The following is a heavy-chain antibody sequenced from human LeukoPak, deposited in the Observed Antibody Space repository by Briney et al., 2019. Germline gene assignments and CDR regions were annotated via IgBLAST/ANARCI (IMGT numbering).Heavy chain of an antibody. V-gene: IGHV4-59*01. CDR2: IYYGGST. D-gene: IGHD1-1*01. CDR3: ARGYDTTGYFSY. Sequence: PSETLSLTCTVSGGSISSYYWSWIRQPPGKGLEWIGYIYYGGSTSYNPSLKSRVTISVDTSKNQLTLKLSSVTAADTAVYYCARGYDTTGYFSYWGQGTLVTVSS. CDR1: GGSISSYY. J-gene: IGHJ4*02.